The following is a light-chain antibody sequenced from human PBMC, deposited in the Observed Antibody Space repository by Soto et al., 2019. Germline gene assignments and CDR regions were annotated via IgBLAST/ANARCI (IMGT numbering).Light chain of an antibody. CDR2: DAS. J-gene: IGKJ2*01. V-gene: IGKV1-5*01. Sequence: DIQMTQSPSTLSASVGDRVTITCRASQSIDRWLAWYQQRPGKAPELLIYDASILQGGVPSRFSGSGSGTEFTLSISSLQPGDFATYYCQQYNSYSHVYTFGPGTRLEIK. CDR3: QQYNSYSHVYT. CDR1: QSIDRW.